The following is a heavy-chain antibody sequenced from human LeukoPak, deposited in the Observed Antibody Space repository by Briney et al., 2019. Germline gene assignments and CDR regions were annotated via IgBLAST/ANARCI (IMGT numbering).Heavy chain of an antibody. Sequence: MSSETLSLTCTVSGGSISSYYWSWIRQPAGKGLEWIGRIYTSGSTNYNPSLKSRVTMSVDTSKNQFSLKLSSVTAADTAVYYCAATQRWLQFDCWGQGALVTVSS. CDR3: AATQRWLQFDC. J-gene: IGHJ4*02. V-gene: IGHV4-4*07. D-gene: IGHD5-24*01. CDR2: IYTSGST. CDR1: GGSISSYY.